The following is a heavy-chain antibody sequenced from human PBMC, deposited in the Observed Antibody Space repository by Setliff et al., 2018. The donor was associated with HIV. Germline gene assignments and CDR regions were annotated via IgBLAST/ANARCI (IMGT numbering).Heavy chain of an antibody. V-gene: IGHV4-59*10. J-gene: IGHJ1*01. Sequence: SETLSLTCAVYGGSLNDYYWSWIRQPAGKGLEWIGRIYSSGSTNYNPSLKSRLTMSVDTSKNQFSLKLTSVTAADTAVYYCARSGSYVGPIQHWGQGTLVTVSS. CDR3: ARSGSYVGPIQH. CDR1: GGSLNDYY. CDR2: IYSSGST. D-gene: IGHD3-10*02.